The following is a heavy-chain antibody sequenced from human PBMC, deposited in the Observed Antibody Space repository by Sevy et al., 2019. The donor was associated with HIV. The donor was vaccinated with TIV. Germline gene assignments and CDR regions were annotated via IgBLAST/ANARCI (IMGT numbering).Heavy chain of an antibody. Sequence: ESLKISCAASGFTVSGKYMSWVRQAPGEGLEWVSVIYSGGSTYYADSVKGRFTISRDNSKNTLYLQMNSLRVEDTAVYYCAGGGYTYGYARVWGQGTLVTVSS. CDR3: AGGGYTYGYARV. V-gene: IGHV3-53*01. CDR1: GFTVSGKY. D-gene: IGHD5-18*01. CDR2: IYSGGST. J-gene: IGHJ4*02.